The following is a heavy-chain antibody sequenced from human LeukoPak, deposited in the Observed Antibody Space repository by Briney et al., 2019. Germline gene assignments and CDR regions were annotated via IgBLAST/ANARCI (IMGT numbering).Heavy chain of an antibody. D-gene: IGHD3-10*01. CDR1: GFTFSSYA. CDR3: AKPGSAESPFDY. J-gene: IGHJ4*02. Sequence: GGSLRLSCAASGFTFSSYAMSWVRQAPGKGLEWVSGFSGSGGSTYYADSVQGRFTISRDNSKNTLYLQMNSLRAEDTAVYYCAKPGSAESPFDYWGQGTLVTVSS. V-gene: IGHV3-23*01. CDR2: FSGSGGST.